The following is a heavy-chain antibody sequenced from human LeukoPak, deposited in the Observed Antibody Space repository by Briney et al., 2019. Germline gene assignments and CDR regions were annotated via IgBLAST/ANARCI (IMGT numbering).Heavy chain of an antibody. Sequence: SETLSLTCTVSGGSISSYYWSWIRQPPGKGLEWIGYIYYSGSTNYNPSLKSRVTISVDTSKNQFSLKLSSVTAADTAVYYCARSPADYSVGRFDYWGQGTLVTVSS. D-gene: IGHD5/OR15-5a*01. J-gene: IGHJ4*02. CDR1: GGSISSYY. CDR2: IYYSGST. V-gene: IGHV4-59*01. CDR3: ARSPADYSVGRFDY.